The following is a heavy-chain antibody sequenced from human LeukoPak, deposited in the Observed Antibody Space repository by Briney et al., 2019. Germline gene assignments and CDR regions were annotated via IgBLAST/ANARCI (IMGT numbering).Heavy chain of an antibody. J-gene: IGHJ5*02. V-gene: IGHV5-51*01. CDR3: ARPRPGWRNWFDP. CDR1: GSIFTSYW. Sequence: KHGASLKISCKGSGSIFTSYWIGWVRQMPGKGLEWMGIIYPGDSDTRYSPSFQGKVTISADKSISTAYLQWSSLKASDTAMYYCARPRPGWRNWFDPWGQGTLVTVSS. D-gene: IGHD2-15*01. CDR2: IYPGDSDT.